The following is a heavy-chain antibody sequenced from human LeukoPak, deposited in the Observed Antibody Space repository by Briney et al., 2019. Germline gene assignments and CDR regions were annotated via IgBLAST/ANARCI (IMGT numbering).Heavy chain of an antibody. CDR2: INGDGSRT. J-gene: IGHJ4*02. CDR1: GFTFSRYE. Sequence: GGSLRLSCAASGFTFSRYEMNWVRQAPGKGLVWVSVINGDGSRTIYADSVKGRFTISRDNAKNTLYLQMASLRAEDTAVYYCSRGNYFDYWGQGALVTVSS. CDR3: SRGNYFDY. V-gene: IGHV3-74*01.